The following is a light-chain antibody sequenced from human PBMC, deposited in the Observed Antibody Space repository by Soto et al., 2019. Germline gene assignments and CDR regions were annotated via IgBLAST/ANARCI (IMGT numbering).Light chain of an antibody. CDR2: ETS. Sequence: EIVLTQSPGTLSLSPGERATLSCRASQSVSSSYLAWYQQQPGQAPRLLIFETSSRATGIPDRFSGSGSGADFTLTISRLEPEYFAVYYCQQYGSSLYSFGQGTKLEI. CDR1: QSVSSSY. CDR3: QQYGSSLYS. V-gene: IGKV3-20*01. J-gene: IGKJ2*03.